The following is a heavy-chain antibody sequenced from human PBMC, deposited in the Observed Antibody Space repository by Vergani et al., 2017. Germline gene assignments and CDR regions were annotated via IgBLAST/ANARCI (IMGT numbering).Heavy chain of an antibody. CDR3: ALSGYSSSSPFY. CDR1: GFTFSSYS. V-gene: IGHV3-21*01. CDR2: ISSSSSYI. Sequence: EVQLVESGGGLVKPGGSLRLSCAASGFTFSSYSMNWVRQAPGKGLEWVSSISSSSSYIYYADSVKGRFTISRDNAKNSLYLQMNSLRAEDTAVYYCALSGYSSSSPFYWGLGTLVTVSS. D-gene: IGHD6-6*01. J-gene: IGHJ4*02.